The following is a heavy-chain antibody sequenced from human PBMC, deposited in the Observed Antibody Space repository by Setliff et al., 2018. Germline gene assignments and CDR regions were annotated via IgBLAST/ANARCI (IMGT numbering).Heavy chain of an antibody. V-gene: IGHV4-61*09. J-gene: IGHJ6*03. Sequence: SETLSLTCTVSGDPMSSRRYYWAWIRQPAGKGLEWIGQIYTSWSTNYNPSLKSRVTTSLDTSNNQFSLSLSSVTAADTAVYYCARMSGFLYMDVWGKGTTVTVSS. D-gene: IGHD3-3*01. CDR1: GDPMSSRRYY. CDR3: ARMSGFLYMDV. CDR2: IYTSWST.